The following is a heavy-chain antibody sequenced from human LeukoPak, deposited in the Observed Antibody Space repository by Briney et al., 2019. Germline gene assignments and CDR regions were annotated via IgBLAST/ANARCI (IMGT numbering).Heavy chain of an antibody. CDR2: ISSNGGST. V-gene: IGHV3-64*01. CDR1: GFTFSSYA. CDR3: ARQIVGATWFDP. Sequence: GGSLRLSCAASGFTFSSYAMHWVRQAPGKGLEYVSAISSNGGSTYYVNSVKGRFTISRDNSKNTLYLQMGSLRAEDMAVYYCARQIVGATWFDPWGQGTLVTVSS. D-gene: IGHD1-26*01. J-gene: IGHJ5*02.